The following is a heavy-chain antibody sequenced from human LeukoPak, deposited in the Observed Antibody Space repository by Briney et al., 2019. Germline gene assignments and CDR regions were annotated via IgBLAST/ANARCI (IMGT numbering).Heavy chain of an antibody. CDR1: GVTFSIYA. J-gene: IGHJ4*02. D-gene: IGHD5-18*01. Sequence: GGSLRLSCAASGVTFSIYAMSWVRQAPGKGLEWVSGISGSGGSTYYADSVKGRFTISRDNSKNTLYLQMNSLRAEDTAVYYCARVMDTAMGEVVDYWGQGTLVTVSS. V-gene: IGHV3-23*01. CDR3: ARVMDTAMGEVVDY. CDR2: ISGSGGST.